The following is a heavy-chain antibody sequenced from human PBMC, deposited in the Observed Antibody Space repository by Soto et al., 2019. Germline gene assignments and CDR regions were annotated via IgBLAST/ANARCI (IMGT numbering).Heavy chain of an antibody. CDR2: IYPGDSAT. V-gene: IGHV5-51*01. D-gene: IGHD5-12*01. CDR1: GYSSTSYW. Sequence: GASLNISYKGSGYSSTSYWIGWVRQMPGKGLEWMGIIYPGDSATRYNTSFQGQVTISADKSISTAYLQWSSLKASDTAMYYCASSGRDGYPTDYWGQGTLVTVSS. J-gene: IGHJ4*02. CDR3: ASSGRDGYPTDY.